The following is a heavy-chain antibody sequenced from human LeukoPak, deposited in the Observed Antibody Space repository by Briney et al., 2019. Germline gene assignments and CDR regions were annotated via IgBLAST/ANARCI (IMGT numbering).Heavy chain of an antibody. CDR3: ARGLSDSPPTLDY. J-gene: IGHJ4*02. D-gene: IGHD2-21*01. CDR1: GVTFEDYY. Sequence: GGSLRLSCTGSGVTFEDYYLSWIRQAPGKGLEWISYVSSTGGDKLYADPVKGRFTISRDNARNTVYLQMNSLGPEDTAIYFCARGLSDSPPTLDYWGQGTLVAVSS. V-gene: IGHV3-11*04. CDR2: VSSTGGDK.